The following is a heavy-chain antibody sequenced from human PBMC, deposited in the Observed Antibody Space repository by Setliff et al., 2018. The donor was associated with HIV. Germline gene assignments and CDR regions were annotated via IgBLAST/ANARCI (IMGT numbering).Heavy chain of an antibody. J-gene: IGHJ4*01. V-gene: IGHV3-74*01. CDR3: AKDPGLQATVGDY. CDR1: GFTFSSYG. D-gene: IGHD5-12*01. Sequence: GGSLRLSCAAFGFTFSSYGRSWVRQAPGKGQEWVFGMNTDGSSTSYADSVKGRFTISRDTAKNTVFLQMNSLRPEATAMYYCAKDPGLQATVGDYWGHGTLVTVSS. CDR2: MNTDGSST.